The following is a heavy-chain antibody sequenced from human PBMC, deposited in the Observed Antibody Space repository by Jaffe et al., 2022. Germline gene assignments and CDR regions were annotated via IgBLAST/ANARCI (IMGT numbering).Heavy chain of an antibody. J-gene: IGHJ4*02. Sequence: EVQLVETGGGLIQPGGSLRLSCAASGFTVSSNYMSWVRQAPGKGLEWVSVIYSGGSTYYADSVKGRFTISRDNSKNTLYLQMNSLRAEDTAVYYCARGGAAASIGYYFDYWGQGTLVTVSS. V-gene: IGHV3-53*02. CDR2: IYSGGST. CDR1: GFTVSSNY. D-gene: IGHD6-13*01. CDR3: ARGGAAASIGYYFDY.